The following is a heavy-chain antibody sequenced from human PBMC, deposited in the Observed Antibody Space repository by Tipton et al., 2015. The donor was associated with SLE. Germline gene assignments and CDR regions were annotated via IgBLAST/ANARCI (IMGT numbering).Heavy chain of an antibody. V-gene: IGHV3-30*18. D-gene: IGHD4-11*01. Sequence: RSLRLSCAASGFTFSSYGMHWVRQAPGKGLEWVAVISYDGSNKYYADSVKGRFTISRDNSKNTLYLQMNSLRAEDTAVYYCAKRGGVTTDYYYGMDVWGQGTTVTVSS. CDR2: ISYDGSNK. CDR1: GFTFSSYG. CDR3: AKRGGVTTDYYYGMDV. J-gene: IGHJ6*02.